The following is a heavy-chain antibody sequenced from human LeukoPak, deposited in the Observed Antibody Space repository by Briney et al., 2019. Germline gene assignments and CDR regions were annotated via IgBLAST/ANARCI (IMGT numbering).Heavy chain of an antibody. D-gene: IGHD6-13*01. CDR3: ARGRYSSSWYSHYYYYMDV. J-gene: IGHJ6*03. CDR2: IIPIFGTA. CDR1: GGTFSSYA. V-gene: IGHV1-69*05. Sequence: ASVKVSCKASGGTFSSYAISWVRQAPGQGLEWMGGIIPIFGTANYAQKFQGRVTITTDESTSTAYMELSSLRSEDTAVYYCARGRYSSSWYSHYYYYMDVWGKGTTVTVSS.